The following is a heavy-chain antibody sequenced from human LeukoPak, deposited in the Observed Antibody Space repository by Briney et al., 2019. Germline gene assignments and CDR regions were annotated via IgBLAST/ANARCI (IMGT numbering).Heavy chain of an antibody. Sequence: AGGSLRLSCAASGFTFSSYAMHWVRQAPGKGLEWVALVSHDGSNKYYADSVKGRFTISRDNSKNTLYLQMNSLRAEDTTVFYCARGGGYCTGPSCYTFDYWGQGTLVTVSS. CDR1: GFTFSSYA. J-gene: IGHJ4*02. D-gene: IGHD2-2*02. CDR3: ARGGGYCTGPSCYTFDY. CDR2: VSHDGSNK. V-gene: IGHV3-30-3*01.